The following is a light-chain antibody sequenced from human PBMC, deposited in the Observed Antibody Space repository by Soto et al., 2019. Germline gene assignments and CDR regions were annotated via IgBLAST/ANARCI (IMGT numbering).Light chain of an antibody. CDR3: QQSYRLPLT. V-gene: IGKV1-39*01. CDR1: QRISTF. Sequence: DIQMTQSPSSLSAFVGDSVTITCHASQRISTFLNWYHQKPGKAPKLLIYSASYLQSGVPSNFSGSGSGTVFTLGIGTLQPEEFGTYFCQQSYRLPLTFGGGTKVEI. J-gene: IGKJ4*01. CDR2: SAS.